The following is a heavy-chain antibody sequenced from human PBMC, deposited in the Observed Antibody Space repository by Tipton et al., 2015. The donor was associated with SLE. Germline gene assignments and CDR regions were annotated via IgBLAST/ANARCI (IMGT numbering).Heavy chain of an antibody. J-gene: IGHJ4*02. CDR1: GDSMNSGVYY. V-gene: IGHV4-61*02. Sequence: LRLSCTVSGDSMNSGVYYWSWLRQPAGKGLEWIGRIFSSGNTIYNPSLKSRVTISEDTPNNQFSLRLSSVTAADTAVYYCAREGISYCGGDCHGSFDYWGQGSLVTVSS. CDR3: AREGISYCGGDCHGSFDY. CDR2: IFSSGNT. D-gene: IGHD2-21*01.